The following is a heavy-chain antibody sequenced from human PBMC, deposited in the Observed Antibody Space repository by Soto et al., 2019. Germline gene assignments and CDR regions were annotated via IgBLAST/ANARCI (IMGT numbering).Heavy chain of an antibody. V-gene: IGHV1-69*06. D-gene: IGHD7-27*01. CDR3: ARGPNWGYRFDS. J-gene: IGHJ5*01. CDR2: LIPLFGTT. CDR1: GGTFSGHA. Sequence: QVQLVQSGAEVKKPGSSVKVSCEASGGTFSGHAISWVRQAPGQGPEWMGGLIPLFGTTQHAQNFQDRLTITAAKSTSTAYMELTSLRFEDTAIYYCARGPNWGYRFDSWGHGTLVTVSS.